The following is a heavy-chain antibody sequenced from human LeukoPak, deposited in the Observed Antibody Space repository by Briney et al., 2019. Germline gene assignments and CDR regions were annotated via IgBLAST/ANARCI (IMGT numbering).Heavy chain of an antibody. V-gene: IGHV3-23*01. CDR2: ISGSGGST. D-gene: IGHD4-17*01. Sequence: GESLRPSCAASGFTFSSYAMSWVRQAPGKGLEWVSAISGSGGSTYYADSVKGRFTISRDNSRNTLYLQMNSLRAEDTAVYYCAKDDYGVLVYWGQGTLVTVSS. CDR1: GFTFSSYA. J-gene: IGHJ4*02. CDR3: AKDDYGVLVY.